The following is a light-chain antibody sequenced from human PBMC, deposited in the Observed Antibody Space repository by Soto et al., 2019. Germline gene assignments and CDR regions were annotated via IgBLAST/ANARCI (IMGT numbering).Light chain of an antibody. CDR2: DVS. Sequence: QSVLTQPASVSGSPGQSITISCTGTSSDVGGYNYVSWYQQHPGKAPKLMIYDVSSRPSGVSNRFSGYKSGNTASLTISGLQAEDEADYYCSSYTSSSTLVFGGGTKLTVL. J-gene: IGLJ2*01. V-gene: IGLV2-14*01. CDR1: SSDVGGYNY. CDR3: SSYTSSSTLV.